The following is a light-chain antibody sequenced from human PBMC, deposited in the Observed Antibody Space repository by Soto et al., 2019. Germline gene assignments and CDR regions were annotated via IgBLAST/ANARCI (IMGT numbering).Light chain of an antibody. CDR3: QQYNNWPRT. J-gene: IGKJ1*01. CDR2: GAT. Sequence: VMTQSPATLAVSPGETATLSCKASQSLSGNLAWYQQKPGQAPRLLIHGATTRATGIPARFSGSGSGTEFTLTISSLQSEDFAVYYCQQYNNWPRTFGQGTKVDI. V-gene: IGKV3-15*01. CDR1: QSLSGN.